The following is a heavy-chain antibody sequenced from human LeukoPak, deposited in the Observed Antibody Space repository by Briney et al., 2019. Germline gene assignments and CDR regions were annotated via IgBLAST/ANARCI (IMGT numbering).Heavy chain of an antibody. J-gene: IGHJ4*02. CDR1: GFTFSGYW. Sequence: GGSLRLSCAASGFTFSGYWMHWVRQAPGKGLVWVSRINSDGSSTSYADSVKGRFTISRDNAKNTLYLQMNSLRAEDTAVYYCAREGRGYSSGWLYCFDYWGQGTLVTVSS. D-gene: IGHD6-19*01. CDR3: AREGRGYSSGWLYCFDY. V-gene: IGHV3-74*01. CDR2: INSDGSST.